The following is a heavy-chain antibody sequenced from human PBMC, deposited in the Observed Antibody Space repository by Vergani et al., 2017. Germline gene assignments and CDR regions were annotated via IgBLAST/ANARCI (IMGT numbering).Heavy chain of an antibody. CDR1: GFSFSGYW. J-gene: IGHJ5*01. CDR3: VRARCSGACCMSNWYES. Sequence: EVQLVESGGGLIHPGGSLRLSCEGSGFSFSGYWMHWVRQSPEKGLVWVSRIKSDGSITNYADSVKGRFTISRDKAKNTLYLEMNSLRGDDTAIYYCVRARCSGACCMSNWYESWGQGTLVTVSS. V-gene: IGHV3-74*01. CDR2: IKSDGSIT. D-gene: IGHD5-12*01.